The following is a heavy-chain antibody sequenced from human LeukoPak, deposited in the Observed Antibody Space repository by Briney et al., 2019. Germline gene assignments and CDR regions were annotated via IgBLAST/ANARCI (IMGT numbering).Heavy chain of an antibody. D-gene: IGHD3-9*01. Sequence: SETLSLTCTVSGGSISSSSYYWGWIRQPPGKGLEWIGSIYYSGSTYYNPSLKSRVTISVDTSKNQFSLKLNSVTAADTAVYYCARDFRPFYDILTGYYDYWGQGTLVTVSS. CDR1: GGSISSSSYY. CDR2: IYYSGST. J-gene: IGHJ4*02. V-gene: IGHV4-39*07. CDR3: ARDFRPFYDILTGYYDY.